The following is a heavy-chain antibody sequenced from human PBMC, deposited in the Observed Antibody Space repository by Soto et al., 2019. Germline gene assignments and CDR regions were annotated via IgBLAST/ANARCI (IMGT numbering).Heavy chain of an antibody. CDR3: VTDLRYFDWPRYFDS. CDR1: GFTFNNYA. J-gene: IGHJ4*02. D-gene: IGHD3-9*01. CDR2: ISGSGDKT. V-gene: IGHV3-23*01. Sequence: WGSLRLSCAASGFTFNNYAMSWVRQAPGKGLAWVSAISGSGDKTYYADSVKGRFTISRDNSKNTLFVQMNSLRAEDTAVYYCVTDLRYFDWPRYFDSWGQGTLVTVSS.